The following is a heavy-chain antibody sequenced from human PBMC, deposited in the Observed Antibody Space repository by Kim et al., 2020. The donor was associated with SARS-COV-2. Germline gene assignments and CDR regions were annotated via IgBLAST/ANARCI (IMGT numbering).Heavy chain of an antibody. Sequence: YNADSVKGRFTISRDNSENTLYLQMNSLGAEDTAVYYCARDRGSGRGCDYWGQGTLVTVSS. CDR3: ARDRGSGRGCDY. D-gene: IGHD6-19*01. J-gene: IGHJ4*02. V-gene: IGHV3-53*01.